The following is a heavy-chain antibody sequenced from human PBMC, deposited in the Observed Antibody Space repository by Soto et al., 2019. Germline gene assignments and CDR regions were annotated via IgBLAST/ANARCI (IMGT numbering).Heavy chain of an antibody. CDR3: AKHCGGDCSNGFDI. CDR2: MTPSDGST. Sequence: ASVKVSCKPSADIFNNYYMHWVRQAPGQGLEWMGVMTPSDGSTNYAQSFQGRVTMTRDTSTRTVYVELSSLRSEDTAVYYCAKHCGGDCSNGFDIWGQGTKVTVS. J-gene: IGHJ3*02. D-gene: IGHD2-21*02. CDR1: ADIFNNYY. V-gene: IGHV1-46*02.